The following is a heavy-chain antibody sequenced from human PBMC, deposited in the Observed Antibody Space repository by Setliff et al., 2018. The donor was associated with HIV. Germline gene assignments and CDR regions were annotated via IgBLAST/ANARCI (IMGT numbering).Heavy chain of an antibody. J-gene: IGHJ3*01. Sequence: SVKVSCKAIGYMILGYKMNWVRQAPGQGLEWIGRISPNNGAAEYAPKFQGRVSMTLDTSISTAYLEIPRLTSDDAAVYFCARPRVFDSFDVWGHGTKVTVSS. D-gene: IGHD6-6*01. CDR2: ISPNNGAA. V-gene: IGHV1-2*06. CDR3: ARPRVFDSFDV. CDR1: GYMILGYK.